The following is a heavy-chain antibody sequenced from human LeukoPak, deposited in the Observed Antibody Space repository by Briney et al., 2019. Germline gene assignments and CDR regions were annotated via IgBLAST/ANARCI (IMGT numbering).Heavy chain of an antibody. CDR1: GFSISPYS. CDR3: ARDAGVCRFDY. Sequence: GGSLRLSCAASGFSISPYSMHWVRQAPGKGREWVSYITGSGSSKYYADSVKARLTISRDNAKNSLYLQMNSRRDEDTAVYYCARDAGVCRFDYWGQGTLVTVSS. V-gene: IGHV3-48*02. D-gene: IGHD6-6*01. CDR2: ITGSGSSK. J-gene: IGHJ4*02.